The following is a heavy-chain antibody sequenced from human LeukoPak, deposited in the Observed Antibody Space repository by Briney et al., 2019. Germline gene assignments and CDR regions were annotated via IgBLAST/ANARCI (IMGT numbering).Heavy chain of an antibody. D-gene: IGHD3-10*01. CDR3: AKRHGSGSYYAYFFDY. CDR2: FGVSGAT. CDR1: GFTFSAYA. J-gene: IGHJ4*02. V-gene: IGHV3-23*01. Sequence: GGSLRLSCEASGFTFSAYAMTWVRQAPGRGLEWVSTFGVSGATYYADSVKGRLTISRDNSKSTLYLQMNSLTAEDTAVYYCAKRHGSGSYYAYFFDYWGQGTLVTVSS.